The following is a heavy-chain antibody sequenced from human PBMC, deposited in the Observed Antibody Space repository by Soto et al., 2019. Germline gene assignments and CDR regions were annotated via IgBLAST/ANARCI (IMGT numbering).Heavy chain of an antibody. V-gene: IGHV3-15*01. Sequence: GGSLRLSCAASGFTFSNAWMCWVRQAPGKGLEWVGRIKSKTDGGTTDYAAPVKGRFTISRDDSKNTLYLQMNSLKTEDTAVYYCTTQYYDFWSGSVDPWGQGTLVTVSS. CDR3: TTQYYDFWSGSVDP. J-gene: IGHJ5*02. CDR2: IKSKTDGGTT. D-gene: IGHD3-3*01. CDR1: GFTFSNAW.